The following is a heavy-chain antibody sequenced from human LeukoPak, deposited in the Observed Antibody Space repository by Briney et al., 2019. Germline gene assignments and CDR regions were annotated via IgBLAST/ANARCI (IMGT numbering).Heavy chain of an antibody. Sequence: GGSLRLSCAASGFTVNSNYLSWVRQAPGKGLEWVSTLYNTGNTYYADSVKGRFSISRDNSKNTLFLQMNSLRAEDTAAYYCARLTPAAGRLYFVDWGPGTLVTVSS. CDR3: ARLTPAAGRLYFVD. V-gene: IGHV3-53*01. J-gene: IGHJ4*02. D-gene: IGHD6-13*01. CDR2: LYNTGNT. CDR1: GFTVNSNY.